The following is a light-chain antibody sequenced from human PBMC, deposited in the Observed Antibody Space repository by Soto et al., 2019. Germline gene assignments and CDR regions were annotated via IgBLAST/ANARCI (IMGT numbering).Light chain of an antibody. V-gene: IGKV3D-20*02. CDR2: GIS. CDR3: QQANSFPIT. CDR1: QSVTSNY. J-gene: IGKJ5*01. Sequence: EVVMTQSPATLSVSPGERATLSCRASQSVTSNYLAWYQQKPGQAPRLLIYGISSRATGVPDRFSGSGSGTDFTLTISSLQPEDFATYYCQQANSFPITFGQGTRLEIK.